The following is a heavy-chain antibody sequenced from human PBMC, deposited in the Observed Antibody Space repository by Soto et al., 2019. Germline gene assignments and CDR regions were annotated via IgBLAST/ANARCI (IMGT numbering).Heavy chain of an antibody. D-gene: IGHD6-19*01. CDR2: ISGSGGST. CDR3: AKDSDGAVAGKDFDY. CDR1: GFTFSSYA. V-gene: IGHV3-23*01. Sequence: EVQLLESGGGLVQPGGSLRLSCASSGFTFSSYAMSWVRQAPGKGLEWVSAISGSGGSTYYADSVKGRFTISRDNAKNTLYLQLNSLRAEDTAVYYCAKDSDGAVAGKDFDYWGQGTLVTVSS. J-gene: IGHJ4*02.